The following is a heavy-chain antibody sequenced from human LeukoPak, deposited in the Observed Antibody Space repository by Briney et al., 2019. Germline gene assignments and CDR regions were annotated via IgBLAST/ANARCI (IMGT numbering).Heavy chain of an antibody. CDR3: AKSNGYGLVDI. J-gene: IGHJ3*02. V-gene: IGHV4-4*07. Sequence: ASETLSLTCTVSGGSISSYYWSWIRQPAGKGLEWIGRIYTSGSITYNPSLKSRASMSVDTSKNQFSLKLSSVTAADTAVYYCAKSNGYGLVDIWGQGTMVTVSS. CDR1: GGSISSYY. D-gene: IGHD3-10*01. CDR2: IYTSGSI.